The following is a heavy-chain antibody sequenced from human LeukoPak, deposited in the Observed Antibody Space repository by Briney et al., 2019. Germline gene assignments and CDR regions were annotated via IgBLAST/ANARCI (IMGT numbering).Heavy chain of an antibody. V-gene: IGHV1-8*01. D-gene: IGHD2-2*01. CDR2: MNPNSGNT. Sequence: ASVRVSCKTSGYTFTNYDINWVRQATGQGLEWMGWMNPNSGNTGYAQKFQGRVTMTRNASISTAYMELSSLRSEDTAVYYCARPHCSSTDCHPPEWFDPWGQGTLVTVSS. CDR3: ARPHCSSTDCHPPEWFDP. J-gene: IGHJ5*02. CDR1: GYTFTNYD.